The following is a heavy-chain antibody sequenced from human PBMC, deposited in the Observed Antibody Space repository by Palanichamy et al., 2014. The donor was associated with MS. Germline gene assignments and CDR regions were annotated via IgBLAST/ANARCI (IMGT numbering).Heavy chain of an antibody. D-gene: IGHD3-22*01. J-gene: IGHJ4*02. Sequence: QVQLVEVWGGVVQPRRSLRLSCAASGFTFSSYGMHWVRQAPGKGLERVAVISYDGSNKYYADSVKGRFTISRGNSKNTLYLQMNSLRAEDTAVYYCAKDEGGYYDSSGYPDYWGQGTLVTVSS. CDR3: AKDEGGYYDSSGYPDY. CDR1: GFTFSSYG. V-gene: IGHV3-30*18. CDR2: ISYDGSNK.